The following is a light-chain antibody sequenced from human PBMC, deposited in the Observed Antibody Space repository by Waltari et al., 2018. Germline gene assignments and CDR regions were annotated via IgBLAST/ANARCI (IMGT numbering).Light chain of an antibody. Sequence: QSALTQPASVSGSPGPSITISCTGTSSDVGAYNYVSWYQQHPGKVPKLIIYDFSHRPSWVSFRFSGSQSDNTASLTISGLQAEDEADYYCISYTTSDTMNFGGGTKLTVL. CDR1: SSDVGAYNY. V-gene: IGLV2-14*03. CDR3: ISYTTSDTMN. J-gene: IGLJ2*01. CDR2: DFS.